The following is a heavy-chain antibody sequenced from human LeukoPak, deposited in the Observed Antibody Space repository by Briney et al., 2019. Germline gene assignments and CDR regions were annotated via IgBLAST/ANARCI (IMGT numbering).Heavy chain of an antibody. J-gene: IGHJ4*02. Sequence: SQTLSLTCTVSGGSISSGDYYWSWIRQPPGKGLEWIGYIYYSGNTYYNPSLKSRVTISVDTSKNQFSLKLSSVTAADTAVYYCARYCSSTSATGGFDYWGQGTLVTVSS. CDR3: ARYCSSTSATGGFDY. CDR1: GGSISSGDYY. D-gene: IGHD2-2*01. V-gene: IGHV4-30-4*08. CDR2: IYYSGNT.